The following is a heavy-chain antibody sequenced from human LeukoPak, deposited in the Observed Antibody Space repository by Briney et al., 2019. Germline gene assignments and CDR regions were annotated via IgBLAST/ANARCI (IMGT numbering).Heavy chain of an antibody. D-gene: IGHD1-1*01. CDR2: ISGRGGTT. Sequence: GGSLRLSCAASGFTFSSYAMSWVRQAPGKGLEWVSGISGRGGTTYYADSVKGRFTISRDNARNSLYLQMNSVRVEDTAVYYCARPLTTNWYPGFDYWGQGTLVTVSS. CDR3: ARPLTTNWYPGFDY. V-gene: IGHV3-23*01. J-gene: IGHJ4*02. CDR1: GFTFSSYA.